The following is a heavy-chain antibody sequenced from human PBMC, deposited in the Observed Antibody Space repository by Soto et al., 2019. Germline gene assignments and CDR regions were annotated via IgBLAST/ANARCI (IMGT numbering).Heavy chain of an antibody. D-gene: IGHD1-1*01. CDR3: ASFYPTNY. CDR2: ISYDGSNK. J-gene: IGHJ4*02. Sequence: GGSLRLSCAASGFTFSSYAMHWVRQAPGKGLEWVAVISYDGSNKYYADSVKGRFTISRDNSKDTLYLQMNSLRAEDTAVYYCASFYPTNYWGQGTLVTVSS. V-gene: IGHV3-30-3*01. CDR1: GFTFSSYA.